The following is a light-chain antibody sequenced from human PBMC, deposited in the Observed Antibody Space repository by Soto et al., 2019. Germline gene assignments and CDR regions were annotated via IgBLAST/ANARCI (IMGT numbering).Light chain of an antibody. Sequence: QSALTQPPSASGTPGQRVTISCSGSSSNIGSNTVNWYQQLPGRAPKLLIYNNNERPSGVPDRFSGSKSGTSASLAISGLQSEDEADYYCAAWDDSLSGAVFGVGTQLTVL. CDR3: AAWDDSLSGAV. V-gene: IGLV1-44*01. J-gene: IGLJ7*01. CDR1: SSNIGSNT. CDR2: NNN.